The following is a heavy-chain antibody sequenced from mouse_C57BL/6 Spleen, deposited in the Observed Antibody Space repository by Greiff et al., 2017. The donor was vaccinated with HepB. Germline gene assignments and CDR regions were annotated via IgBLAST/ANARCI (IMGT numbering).Heavy chain of an antibody. CDR1: GYSFTGYY. CDR2: INPSTGGT. CDR3: ARDLDGDAMDY. V-gene: IGHV1-42*01. Sequence: EVQLQQSGPELVKPGASVKISCKASGYSFTGYYMNWVKQSPEKSLEWIGEINPSTGGTTYNQKFKAKATLTVDKSSSTAYMQLKSLTSEDSAVYYCARDLDGDAMDYWGQGTSVTVSS. J-gene: IGHJ4*01.